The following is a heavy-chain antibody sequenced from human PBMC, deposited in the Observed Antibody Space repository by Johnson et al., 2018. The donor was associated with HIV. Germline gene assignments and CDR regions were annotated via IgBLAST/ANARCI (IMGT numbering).Heavy chain of an antibody. CDR1: GFTVSSNY. CDR2: ISYDGSNK. CDR3: ARAINDAFDI. Sequence: QVQLVESGGGLVQPGGSLRLSCAASGFTVSSNYMSWVRQAPERGLEWVAVISYDGSNKYYADSVKGRFTISRDNSKNTLYLQMSSLRAEDTAVYFCARAINDAFDIWGQGTMVTVSP. V-gene: IGHV3-30-3*01. J-gene: IGHJ3*02.